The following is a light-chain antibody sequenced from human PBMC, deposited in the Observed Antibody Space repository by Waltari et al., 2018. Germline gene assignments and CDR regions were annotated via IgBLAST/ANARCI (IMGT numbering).Light chain of an antibody. CDR3: SSFAGSNNV. V-gene: IGLV2-8*01. CDR2: EVT. Sequence: QSALTQPPSASGSPGESVTISCTGTNSDIGLSNYVSWYQQHPGKAPKLMIYEVTKRPSGGPDRCSGSKSGNTASLTVSGLQTDDEADYFCSSFAGSNNVFGSGTKVTVL. CDR1: NSDIGLSNY. J-gene: IGLJ1*01.